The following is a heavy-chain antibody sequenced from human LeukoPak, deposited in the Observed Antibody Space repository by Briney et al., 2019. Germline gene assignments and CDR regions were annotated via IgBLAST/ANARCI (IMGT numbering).Heavy chain of an antibody. V-gene: IGHV3-74*01. CDR3: AKGGATVIDY. D-gene: IGHD4-17*01. Sequence: GGSLRLSCAASGFTFRIYWMHWVRQAPGKGLVWVSRINSDGSSTTSADFVKGRFTISRDNAKNTLYLQMNSLRAEDTAVYYWAKGGATVIDYWGQGTLVPVSS. CDR1: GFTFRIYW. J-gene: IGHJ4*02. CDR2: INSDGSST.